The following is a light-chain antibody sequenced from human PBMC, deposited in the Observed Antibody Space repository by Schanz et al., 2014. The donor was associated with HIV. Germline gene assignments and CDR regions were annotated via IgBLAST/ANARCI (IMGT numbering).Light chain of an antibody. CDR3: GSYTSSSALYV. CDR2: GST. Sequence: QSVLTQPPSASGTPGQRVTISCTGSSSNIGAGYDVAWYQQLPGTAPKFLMFGSTNRPSGVPDRFSGSKSGNTASLTISGLQAEDEADYYCGSYTSSSALYVFGSGTKLTVL. CDR1: SSNIGAGYD. V-gene: IGLV1-40*01. J-gene: IGLJ1*01.